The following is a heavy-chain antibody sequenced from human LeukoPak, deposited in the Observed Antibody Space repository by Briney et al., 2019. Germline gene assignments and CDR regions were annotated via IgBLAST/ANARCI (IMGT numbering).Heavy chain of an antibody. Sequence: SETLSLTCTVSGNSIGSGDNYWSWIRQPAGKGLEWIGRIYTSGSTNYNPSLKSRVTISGDTSKNQFSLRLSSVTAADTAVYYCARAGYGDSDFDYWGQGTLVTVSS. CDR2: IYTSGST. CDR3: ARAGYGDSDFDY. CDR1: GNSIGSGDNY. D-gene: IGHD4-17*01. J-gene: IGHJ4*02. V-gene: IGHV4-61*02.